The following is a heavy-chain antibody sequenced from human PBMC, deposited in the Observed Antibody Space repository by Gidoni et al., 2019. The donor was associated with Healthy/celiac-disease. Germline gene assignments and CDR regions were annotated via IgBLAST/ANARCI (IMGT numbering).Heavy chain of an antibody. J-gene: IGHJ4*02. CDR3: AKGPSYSSGWYLDY. CDR2: ISWDGGST. D-gene: IGHD6-19*01. V-gene: IGHV3-43*01. CDR1: GFPFDDYT. Sequence: EVQLLESGGVVVQPGGSLRLSCAASGFPFDDYTMHWVRQAPGKGLEWVSLISWDGGSTYYADSVKGRFTISRDNSKNSLYLQMNSLRTEDTALYYCAKGPSYSSGWYLDYWGQGTLVTVSS.